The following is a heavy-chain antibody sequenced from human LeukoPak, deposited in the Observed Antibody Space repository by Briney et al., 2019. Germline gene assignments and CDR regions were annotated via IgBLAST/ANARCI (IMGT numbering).Heavy chain of an antibody. Sequence: SETLSLTCTVSGGSISSYYWSWIRQPPGKGLEWIGYIYYSGSTNYNPSLKSRVTISVDTSKNQFSLKPSSVTAADTAVYYCARVNLYDYVWGSYRPINWFDPWGQGTLVTVSS. D-gene: IGHD3-16*02. V-gene: IGHV4-59*01. CDR2: IYYSGST. J-gene: IGHJ5*02. CDR3: ARVNLYDYVWGSYRPINWFDP. CDR1: GGSISSYY.